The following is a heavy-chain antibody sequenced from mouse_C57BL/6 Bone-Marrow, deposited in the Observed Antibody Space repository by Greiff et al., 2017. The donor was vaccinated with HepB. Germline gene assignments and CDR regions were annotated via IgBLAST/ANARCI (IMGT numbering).Heavy chain of an antibody. Sequence: VQLQQSGTVLARPGASVKMSCTTSGYTFTSYWMHWVKQRPGQGLEWIGSIYPGNSDTSYNQKFNGKAKLTAVTSARTAYMELSSLTHEDAAVYYCTRGDYGSSWFAYWGQGTLVTVSA. CDR3: TRGDYGSSWFAY. J-gene: IGHJ3*01. D-gene: IGHD1-1*01. CDR1: GYTFTSYW. V-gene: IGHV1-5*01. CDR2: IYPGNSDT.